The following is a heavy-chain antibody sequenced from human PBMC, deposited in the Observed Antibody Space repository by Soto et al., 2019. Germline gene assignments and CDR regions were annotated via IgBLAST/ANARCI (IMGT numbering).Heavy chain of an antibody. V-gene: IGHV3-48*02. CDR3: VRSWDY. J-gene: IGHJ4*02. Sequence: GGSLRLSCAASGFSFTTSSMNWVRQAPGKWLECVSYISYGGGSIYFAFSVKGRFTIYRENAKDSLYLQMCRLRDEDTAVYYCVRSWDYWGRGTLVTVSS. D-gene: IGHD6-13*01. CDR1: GFSFTTSS. CDR2: ISYGGGSI.